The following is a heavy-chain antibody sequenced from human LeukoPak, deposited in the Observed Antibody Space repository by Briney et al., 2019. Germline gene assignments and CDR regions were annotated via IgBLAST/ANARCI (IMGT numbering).Heavy chain of an antibody. CDR2: IYYSGST. Sequence: PSQTLSLTCTVPGGSISSGDYYWSWIRQPPGKGLEWIGYIYYSGSTYYNPSLKSRVTISVDTSKNQFSLKLSSVTAADTAVYYCAKTPYCSSTSCYYYYYMDVWGKGTTVTVSS. CDR3: AKTPYCSSTSCYYYYYMDV. CDR1: GGSISSGDYY. D-gene: IGHD2-2*01. V-gene: IGHV4-30-4*08. J-gene: IGHJ6*03.